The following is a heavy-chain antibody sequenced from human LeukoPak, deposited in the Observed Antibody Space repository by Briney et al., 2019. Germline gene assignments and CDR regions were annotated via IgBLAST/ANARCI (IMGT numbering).Heavy chain of an antibody. CDR3: AKRVETTTPGGFMDV. D-gene: IGHD1-26*01. CDR1: GFTFSSYA. Sequence: GGSLRLSCVASGFTFSSYAMRWVRQAPGKGLEWVSSISGSGGTTYYADSGKGRFTISRDNSQNTLYLQMNSLRAEDTAVYYCAKRVETTTPGGFMDVWGKGTTVTVSS. CDR2: ISGSGGTT. V-gene: IGHV3-23*01. J-gene: IGHJ6*03.